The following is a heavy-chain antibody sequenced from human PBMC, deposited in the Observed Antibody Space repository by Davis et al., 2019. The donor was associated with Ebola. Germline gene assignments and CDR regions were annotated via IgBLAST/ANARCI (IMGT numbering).Heavy chain of an antibody. CDR2: IKSKTDGGTT. CDR1: GFTFSNAW. V-gene: IGHV3-15*07. CDR3: TLNAQLVRGEDY. J-gene: IGHJ4*02. Sequence: PGGSLRLSCAASGFTFSNAWMNWVRQAPGKGLEWVGRIKSKTDGGTTDYAAPVKGRFTISRDDSKNTLYLQMNSLKTEDTAVYYCTLNAQLVRGEDYWGQGTLVTVSS. D-gene: IGHD6-6*01.